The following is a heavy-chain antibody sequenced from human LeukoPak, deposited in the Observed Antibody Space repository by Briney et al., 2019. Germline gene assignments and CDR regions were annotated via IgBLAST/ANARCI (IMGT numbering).Heavy chain of an antibody. CDR1: GASITSDIFY. CDR3: GKVGGNTNS. J-gene: IGHJ4*02. CDR2: IHNSRGT. D-gene: IGHD4-23*01. V-gene: IGHV4-30-4*01. Sequence: PSGTLSLTCTVSGASITSDIFYWNWIRQSPGKGLEWIGAIHNSRGTSYNPSLESRLTISVDPSENKFFLKMTSVTDADTATYYCGKVGGNTNSWGQGTLVTVSS.